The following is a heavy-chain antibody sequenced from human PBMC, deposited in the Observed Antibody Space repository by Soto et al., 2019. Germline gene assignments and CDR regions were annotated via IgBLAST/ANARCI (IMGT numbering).Heavy chain of an antibody. Sequence: ASVKVSCKASGYTFTSYAMHWVRQAPGQRLEWMGWINAGNGNTKYSQKFQGRVTITRDTSASTAYMELSSLRSEDTAVYYCARSPSSGGPYWYFDLWGRGTLVTVSS. CDR1: GYTFTSYA. J-gene: IGHJ2*01. CDR2: INAGNGNT. D-gene: IGHD6-19*01. V-gene: IGHV1-3*01. CDR3: ARSPSSGGPYWYFDL.